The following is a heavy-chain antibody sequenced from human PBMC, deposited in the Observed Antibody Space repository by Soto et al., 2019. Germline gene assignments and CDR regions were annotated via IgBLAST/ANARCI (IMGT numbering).Heavy chain of an antibody. V-gene: IGHV4-39*01. CDR1: GSSINSSGYY. J-gene: IGHJ4*02. D-gene: IGHD3-3*02. CDR3: ARLPSRHLVDY. Sequence: PSETLSLTCTVSGSSINSSGYYWGLIRHPPGKGLEWIWSMFYGVSTYYNPSLKSRVTVSVDTSKNQFSLNLRSVTAVDTAVYYCARLPSRHLVDYWGQGTLVTVSS. CDR2: MFYGVST.